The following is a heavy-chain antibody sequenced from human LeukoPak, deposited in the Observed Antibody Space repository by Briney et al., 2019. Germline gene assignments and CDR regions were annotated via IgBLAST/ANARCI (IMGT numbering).Heavy chain of an antibody. D-gene: IGHD6-19*01. CDR2: ISYDGSNK. J-gene: IGHJ4*02. V-gene: IGHV3-30*04. CDR3: ARDVAVAGYYFDY. CDR1: GFTFRSFP. Sequence: TGGPLRLSGAAPGFTFRSFPMHGVRQAPGKGLEGGAVISYDGSNKYYADSVKGRFTISRDNSKNTLYLQMNSLRAEDTAVYYCARDVAVAGYYFDYWGQGTLVTVSS.